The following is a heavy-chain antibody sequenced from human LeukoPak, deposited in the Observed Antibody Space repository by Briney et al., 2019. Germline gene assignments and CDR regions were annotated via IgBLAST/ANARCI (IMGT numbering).Heavy chain of an antibody. D-gene: IGHD4-17*01. CDR1: GFTFSSYA. V-gene: IGHV3-30*04. J-gene: IGHJ4*02. CDR2: ISYDGSNK. CDR3: ARAGMTTVTMFDY. Sequence: GGSLRLSCAASGFTFSSYAMHWVRQAPGKGLGWVAVISYDGSNKYYADPVKGRFTISRDNSENTLYLQMNSLRAEDTAVYYCARAGMTTVTMFDYWGQGTLVTVSS.